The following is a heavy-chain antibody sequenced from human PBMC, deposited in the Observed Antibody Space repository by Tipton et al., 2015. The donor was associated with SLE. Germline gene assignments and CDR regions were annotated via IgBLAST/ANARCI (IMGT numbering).Heavy chain of an antibody. CDR2: INHSGST. D-gene: IGHD3-3*01. V-gene: IGHV4-34*01. Sequence: TLSLTCTVSGGSISSYYWSWIRQPPGKGLEWIGEINHSGSTNYNPSLKSRVTISVDTSKNQFSLKLSSVTAADTAVYYCATSKDDFLDYWGQGTLVTVSS. CDR1: GGSISSYY. J-gene: IGHJ4*02. CDR3: ATSKDDFLDY.